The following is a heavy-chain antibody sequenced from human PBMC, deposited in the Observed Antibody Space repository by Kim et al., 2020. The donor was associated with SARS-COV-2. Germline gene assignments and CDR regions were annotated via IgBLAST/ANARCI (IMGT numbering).Heavy chain of an antibody. D-gene: IGHD3-10*01. Sequence: ASVKVSCKTSGYTFTDYPLYWVRQAPGQGLEWMGWINTVSGDTRSSQNFQGRVNITRDTSANTAYMELSSLRSEDTAVYYCAKKKFFAAGSYSDFDYWGQGSLVTVSS. V-gene: IGHV1-3*04. J-gene: IGHJ4*02. CDR1: GYTFTDYP. CDR2: INTVSGDT. CDR3: AKKKFFAAGSYSDFDY.